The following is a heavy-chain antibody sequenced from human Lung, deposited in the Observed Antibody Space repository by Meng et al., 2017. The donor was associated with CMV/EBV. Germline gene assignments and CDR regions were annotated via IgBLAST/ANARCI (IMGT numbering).Heavy chain of an antibody. CDR1: GGTFSSYA. Sequence: SXXVSXKHSGGTFSSYAISWVRQAPGQGLEWMGGIIPIFGTANYAQKFQGRVTITTDESTSTAYMELSSLRSEDTAVYYCARDRPITIFGVVQSQWFDPWXQGTXVTVSS. CDR2: IIPIFGTA. J-gene: IGHJ5*02. V-gene: IGHV1-69*05. D-gene: IGHD3-3*01. CDR3: ARDRPITIFGVVQSQWFDP.